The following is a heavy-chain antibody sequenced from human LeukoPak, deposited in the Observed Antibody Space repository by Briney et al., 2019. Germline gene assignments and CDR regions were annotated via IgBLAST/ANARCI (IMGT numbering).Heavy chain of an antibody. V-gene: IGHV3-23*01. Sequence: PGGSLRLSCAASGFTFSSYAMSWVRQAPGKGLEWVSAISGSGGSTYYADSVKGRFTISRDSSKNTLYLQMNSLRAEDTAVYYCAKALGRGGDYPFDYWGQGTLVTVSS. CDR2: ISGSGGST. D-gene: IGHD2-21*02. CDR3: AKALGRGGDYPFDY. CDR1: GFTFSSYA. J-gene: IGHJ4*02.